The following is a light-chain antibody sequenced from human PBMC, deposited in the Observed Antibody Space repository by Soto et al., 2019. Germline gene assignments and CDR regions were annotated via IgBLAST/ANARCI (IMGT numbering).Light chain of an antibody. J-gene: IGKJ5*01. CDR1: QTVSSSY. Sequence: FFLTEDPGTVSLSWREKARLTCSEIQTVSSSYLAWYQQKPGQAPRLLIYGASNRATGIPDRFGGSGSGTDFTLIINRLEPEDVAIYYRQQYGGSPRITFGQGTRLEIK. CDR2: GAS. V-gene: IGKV3-20*01. CDR3: QQYGGSPRIT.